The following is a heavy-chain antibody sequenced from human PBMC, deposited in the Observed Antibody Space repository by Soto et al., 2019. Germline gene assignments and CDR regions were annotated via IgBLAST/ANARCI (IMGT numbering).Heavy chain of an antibody. J-gene: IGHJ6*02. V-gene: IGHV1-69*01. CDR3: TRHHDFWSGYSDYQYYGMDV. D-gene: IGHD3-3*01. CDR2: NIAPFITA. Sequence: QVQLVQSGAEVKKAGSSVKVSCKATGGTFSSYGISWVRQVPGQGLEWMGANIAPFITANHAQKFQGRLTITADGPTSTAYMELSSLRSEDTAVYYCTRHHDFWSGYSDYQYYGMDVWGRGTTVTVS. CDR1: GGTFSSYG.